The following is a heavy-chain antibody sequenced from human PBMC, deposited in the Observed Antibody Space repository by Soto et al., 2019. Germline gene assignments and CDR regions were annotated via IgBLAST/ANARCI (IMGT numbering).Heavy chain of an antibody. J-gene: IGHJ4*02. CDR2: IYPGDSDT. Sequence: PGESLRISCKGSGYSFTSYWIGWVRQMPGKGLEWMGIIYPGDSDTRYSPSFQGQVTISADKSISTAYLQMNSLRAEDTAVYYCAKGIRYYYDMDYWGQGTLVTVSS. D-gene: IGHD3-22*01. CDR3: AKGIRYYYDMDY. CDR1: GYSFTSYW. V-gene: IGHV5-51*01.